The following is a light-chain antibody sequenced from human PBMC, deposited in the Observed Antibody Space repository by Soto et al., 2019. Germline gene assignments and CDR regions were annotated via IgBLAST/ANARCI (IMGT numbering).Light chain of an antibody. V-gene: IGKV1-9*01. Sequence: DIQLTQSPSFLSASVGDRVTITCRASQGISSYLAWYQQKPGKAPKLLIYAASTLQSGVPSRFSGSGSGTEFTLTISSLQPEDFATYYCQQLRSFGQGTKV. CDR3: QQLRS. CDR1: QGISSY. CDR2: AAS. J-gene: IGKJ1*01.